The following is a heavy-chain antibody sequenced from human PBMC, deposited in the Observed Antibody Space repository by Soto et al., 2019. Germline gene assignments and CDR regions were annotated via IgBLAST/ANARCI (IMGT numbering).Heavy chain of an antibody. CDR3: ARDLGYYASDGYFDY. CDR2: MSSSGNII. D-gene: IGHD3-22*01. Sequence: PGGSLRLSCAGSGFTFSDYYMRWIRQAPGKGLEWVSYMSSSGNIIYYADSVKGRFTISRDNAKNSLYLQMNSLRAEDTAVYYCARDLGYYASDGYFDYWGQGTLVTVSS. V-gene: IGHV3-11*01. J-gene: IGHJ4*02. CDR1: GFTFSDYY.